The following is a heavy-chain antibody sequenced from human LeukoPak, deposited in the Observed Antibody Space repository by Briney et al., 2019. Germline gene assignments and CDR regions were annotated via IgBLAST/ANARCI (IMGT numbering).Heavy chain of an antibody. CDR2: IYTSGST. J-gene: IGHJ4*02. Sequence: PSETLSLTCTVSGGSISSYYWSWIRQPAGKGLEWIGRIYTSGSTNYNPSLKSRVTMSVDTSKNQFSLKLSSVTAADTAVYYCARDLSPYGSGSYSFDYWGQGTLVTVSS. CDR3: ARDLSPYGSGSYSFDY. CDR1: GGSISSYY. V-gene: IGHV4-4*07. D-gene: IGHD3-10*01.